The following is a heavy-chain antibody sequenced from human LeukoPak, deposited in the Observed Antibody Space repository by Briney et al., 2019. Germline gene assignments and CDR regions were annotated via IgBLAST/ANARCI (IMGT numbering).Heavy chain of an antibody. CDR1: GFTFSSYA. V-gene: IGHV3-23*01. D-gene: IGHD3-9*01. CDR2: IGGSGART. CDR3: AKPATFYDILTGYDY. J-gene: IGHJ4*02. Sequence: GGSLRLSCAASGFTFSSYAMSWVRQAPGKGLEWVSAIGGSGARTDYADSVKGRFTISRDNSKNTTYLQMINLRIEDTAVYYCAKPATFYDILTGYDYWGQGTLVTVSS.